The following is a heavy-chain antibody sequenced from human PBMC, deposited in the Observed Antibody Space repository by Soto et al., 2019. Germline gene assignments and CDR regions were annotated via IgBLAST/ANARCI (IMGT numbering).Heavy chain of an antibody. J-gene: IGHJ4*02. D-gene: IGHD3-10*01. CDR2: ISGSGGST. Sequence: GGSLRLSCAASGFTFSSYAMSWVRQAPGKGLEWVSAISGSGGSTYYADSVKGRFTISRDNSKNTLYLQMNSLRAEDTAVYYCAKDQVLWFGELIFDYWGQGTLVTVSS. V-gene: IGHV3-23*01. CDR3: AKDQVLWFGELIFDY. CDR1: GFTFSSYA.